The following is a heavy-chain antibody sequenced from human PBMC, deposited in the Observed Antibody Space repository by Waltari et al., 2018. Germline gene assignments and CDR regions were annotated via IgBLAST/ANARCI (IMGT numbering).Heavy chain of an antibody. CDR2: IRYDASDI. CDR1: GFPFSAYG. D-gene: IGHD1-1*01. J-gene: IGHJ3*01. V-gene: IGHV3-30*02. Sequence: QVHLVESGGGVVQPGGSLRLSCAASGFPFSAYGMHWVRQAPGKGLEWVAFIRYDASDIYYRDSVKGRFTISRDNSKNTLFLQMSSLRPEDTAVYYCAKVGVGLTTWYPFDVWGQGTMVTVSS. CDR3: AKVGVGLTTWYPFDV.